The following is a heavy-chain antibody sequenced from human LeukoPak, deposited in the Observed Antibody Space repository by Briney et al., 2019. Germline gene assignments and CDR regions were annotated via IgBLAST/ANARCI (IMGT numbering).Heavy chain of an antibody. CDR3: ARAGGSGSYYLFHFDY. J-gene: IGHJ4*02. CDR2: IFYSGST. CDR1: GGSISNYY. Sequence: SETLSLTSTDSGGSISNYYWSWIRQPPGKGLEWIRYIFYSGSTNYNPSLKSRVTISVDTSKNQFSLKLSSVTAADTAVYYCARAGGSGSYYLFHFDYWGQGTLVTVSS. V-gene: IGHV4-59*01. D-gene: IGHD3-10*01.